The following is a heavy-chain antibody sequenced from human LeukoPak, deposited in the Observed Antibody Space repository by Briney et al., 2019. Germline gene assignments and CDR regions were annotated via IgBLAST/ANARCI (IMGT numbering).Heavy chain of an antibody. CDR3: ARDRAYDSSGEPMFNP. D-gene: IGHD3-22*01. CDR2: LNPHSGAT. Sequence: ASVKVSCKASGYTFTGYYMHWVRQVPGHGLEWMGTLNPHSGATHYSQKFRGRVTMTRDTSVNTAYMELSRLTSDDTAVYYCARDRAYDSSGEPMFNPWGQGTLVAVSS. CDR1: GYTFTGYY. J-gene: IGHJ5*02. V-gene: IGHV1-2*02.